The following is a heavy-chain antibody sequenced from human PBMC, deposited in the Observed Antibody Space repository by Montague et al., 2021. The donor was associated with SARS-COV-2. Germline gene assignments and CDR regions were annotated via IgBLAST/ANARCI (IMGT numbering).Heavy chain of an antibody. Sequence: SETLSLTCTVSGGSISSYYWSWIRQPPGKGLEWIGYIYYSGSTNYKPSXXSRVTISVDTSKNQFSLKLSSVTAADTAVYYCARRSLGYCSGGSCYSAFDPWGQGTLVTVSS. CDR1: GGSISSYY. J-gene: IGHJ5*02. CDR3: ARRSLGYCSGGSCYSAFDP. V-gene: IGHV4-59*01. D-gene: IGHD2-15*01. CDR2: IYYSGST.